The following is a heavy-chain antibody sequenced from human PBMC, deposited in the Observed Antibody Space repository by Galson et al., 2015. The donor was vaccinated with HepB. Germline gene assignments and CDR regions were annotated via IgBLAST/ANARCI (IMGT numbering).Heavy chain of an antibody. J-gene: IGHJ4*02. Sequence: SVKVSCKVSGYTLTKLSMHWVRQAPGKGLEWMGGFDPEDGETIYAQKFQGRVTMTEDTSTDTAYMELSSLRSEDTAVYYCATALIAAAGLFDYWGQGTLVTVSS. V-gene: IGHV1-24*01. CDR3: ATALIAAAGLFDY. D-gene: IGHD6-13*01. CDR2: FDPEDGET. CDR1: GYTLTKLS.